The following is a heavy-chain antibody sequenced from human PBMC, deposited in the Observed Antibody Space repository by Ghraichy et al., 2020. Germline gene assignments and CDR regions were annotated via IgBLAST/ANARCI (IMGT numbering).Heavy chain of an antibody. V-gene: IGHV4-34*01. J-gene: IGHJ4*02. CDR1: GGSFSGYY. CDR3: ARGRYCSGGSCYSGAGYFDY. CDR2: INHSGST. Sequence: SETLSLTCAVYGGSFSGYYWSWIRQPPGKGLEWIGEINHSGSTNYNPSLKSRVTISVDTSKNQFSLKLSSVTAADTAVYYCARGRYCSGGSCYSGAGYFDYWGQGTLVTVSS. D-gene: IGHD2-15*01.